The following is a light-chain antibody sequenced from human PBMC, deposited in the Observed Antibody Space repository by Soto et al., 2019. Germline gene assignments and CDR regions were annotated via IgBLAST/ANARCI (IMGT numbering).Light chain of an antibody. J-gene: IGKJ1*01. V-gene: IGKV1-5*03. Sequence: DRQMTQSPSTMSASVGDRVTITCRASQTISSWLAWYQQKPGKAPKLLIYKASTLKSGVPSRFSGSGSGTEFTLTISSLQPDDFATYYCQHYNSYSEAFGQGTKVDIK. CDR3: QHYNSYSEA. CDR2: KAS. CDR1: QTISSW.